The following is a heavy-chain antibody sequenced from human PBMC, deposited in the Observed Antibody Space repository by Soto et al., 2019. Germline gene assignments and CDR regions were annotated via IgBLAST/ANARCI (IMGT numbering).Heavy chain of an antibody. CDR1: GGTFSSYA. Sequence: QVQLVQSGAEVKKHGSSVKVSCKASGGTFSSYAISWVRQAPGQGLEWMGGIIPIFGTANYAQKFQGRVKITADKSTSTAYMQLSSLRSEDTAVYYCERGNYYDNSSYYYYYYYGMDVWGQGTTVTVSS. CDR2: IIPIFGTA. D-gene: IGHD3-22*01. CDR3: ERGNYYDNSSYYYYYYYGMDV. J-gene: IGHJ6*02. V-gene: IGHV1-69*06.